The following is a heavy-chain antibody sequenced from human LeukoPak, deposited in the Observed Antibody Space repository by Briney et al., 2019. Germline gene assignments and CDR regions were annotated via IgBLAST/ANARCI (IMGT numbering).Heavy chain of an antibody. CDR1: GYRFTNYW. CDR3: ARRSHQGEGDWFDP. V-gene: IGHV5-10-1*01. J-gene: IGHJ5*02. D-gene: IGHD3-10*01. Sequence: GESLRISFKGSGYRFTNYWISWVRQMPGKGLEWMGRIDPSYSYTNYSPSFQGHVTISAGKSISTAYLQWSSLKASDSAMYYCARRSHQGEGDWFDPWGQGTLVTVSS. CDR2: IDPSYSYT.